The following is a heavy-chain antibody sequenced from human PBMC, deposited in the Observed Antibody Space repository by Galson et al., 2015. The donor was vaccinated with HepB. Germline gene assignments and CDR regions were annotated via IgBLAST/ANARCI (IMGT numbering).Heavy chain of an antibody. J-gene: IGHJ3*02. Sequence: SVTVSCKASGGTFSSYAISWVRQAPGQRLEWMGRIIPILGIANYAQKFQGRVTITADKSTSTAYMELSSLRSEDTAVYYCARGPNYGGDAFDIWGQGTMVTVSS. CDR1: GGTFSSYA. D-gene: IGHD4-23*01. CDR3: ARGPNYGGDAFDI. CDR2: IIPILGIA. V-gene: IGHV1-69*04.